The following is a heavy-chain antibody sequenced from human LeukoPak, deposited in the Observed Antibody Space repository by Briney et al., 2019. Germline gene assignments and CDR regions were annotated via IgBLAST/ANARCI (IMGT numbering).Heavy chain of an antibody. CDR2: INHSGST. J-gene: IGHJ5*02. V-gene: IGHV4-34*01. Sequence: PSETLSLTCAVYGGSFSGYYWSWIRQPPGKGLEWIGEINHSGSTNYNPSLKSRVTISVDTSKNQFSLKLSSVTAADTAVYYCARDRSSSQHPNWFDPWGQGTLVTVSS. CDR3: ARDRSSSQHPNWFDP. CDR1: GGSFSGYY. D-gene: IGHD6-6*01.